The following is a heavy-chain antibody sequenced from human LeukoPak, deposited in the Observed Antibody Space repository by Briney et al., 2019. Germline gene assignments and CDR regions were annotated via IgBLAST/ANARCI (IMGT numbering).Heavy chain of an antibody. J-gene: IGHJ4*02. CDR1: GFTFSDYY. CDR3: ARAYPEYLDL. CDR2: ISTSSSFI. V-gene: IGHV3-11*05. D-gene: IGHD1-14*01. Sequence: GGALRLSCAVSGFTFSDYYMSWVRHAPAKGLEWVSYISTSSSFIKYADSVKDRFTISRDNAKKSLYLQMNSLRAEDTAMYYCARAYPEYLDLWGQGTLVTVSS.